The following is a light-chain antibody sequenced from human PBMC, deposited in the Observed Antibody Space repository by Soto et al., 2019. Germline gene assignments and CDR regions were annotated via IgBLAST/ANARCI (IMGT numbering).Light chain of an antibody. CDR1: SSNIGAGCD. V-gene: IGLV1-40*01. CDR2: GNS. Sequence: QSFLTQPPSVSGAPGQRVTISCTGSSSNIGAGCDVHWYQQLPGTAPKLLIYGNSNRPSGVPDRFSGSKSGTSASLAITGLQAEDEADYYCQSYDSSLSGVFGTGTKVTVL. J-gene: IGLJ1*01. CDR3: QSYDSSLSGV.